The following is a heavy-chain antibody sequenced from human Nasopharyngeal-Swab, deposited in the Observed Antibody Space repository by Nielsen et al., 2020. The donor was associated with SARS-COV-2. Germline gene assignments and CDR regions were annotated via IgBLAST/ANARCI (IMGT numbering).Heavy chain of an antibody. CDR2: ISVHNDRT. D-gene: IGHD6-13*01. J-gene: IGHJ3*02. V-gene: IGHV1-18*01. CDR3: ARDGVYRSDAFDM. CDR1: GYVFTGYG. Sequence: ASVKVSCKTSGYVFTGYGLSWVRQAPGQGLEWMGWISVHNDRTNYAQKFQGRVTVTADTSTYTAYMELRSLRSDDTAVYYCARDGVYRSDAFDMWGQGTVVTVSS.